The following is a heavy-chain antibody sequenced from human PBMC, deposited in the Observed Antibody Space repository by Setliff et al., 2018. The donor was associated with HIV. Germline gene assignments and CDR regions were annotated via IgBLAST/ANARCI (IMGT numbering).Heavy chain of an antibody. CDR2: IYYSGST. D-gene: IGHD6-6*01. CDR1: GGSIINHF. V-gene: IGHV4-59*08. J-gene: IGHJ4*02. CDR3: ARGPAGRLVFLSY. Sequence: SETLSLTCTVSGGSIINHFWSWIRQPPGKGLEWIGNIYYSGSTYYNPSLKTRVTISVDGSKNQFSLKLKSVTAADTAVYYCARGPAGRLVFLSYWGQGTLVTVSS.